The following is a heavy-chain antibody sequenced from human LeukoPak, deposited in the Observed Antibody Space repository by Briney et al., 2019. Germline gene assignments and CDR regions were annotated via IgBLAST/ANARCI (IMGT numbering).Heavy chain of an antibody. CDR1: GYTFTSYG. CDR3: ARDVGRYCSGGSCHFDY. CDR2: ISAYNGNT. J-gene: IGHJ4*02. Sequence: VASVKVSCKASGYTFTSYGISWVRQAPGQGLEWMGWISAYNGNTNYAQKLQGRVTMTTDTSTSTAYMELRSLRSDDTAVYYCARDVGRYCSGGSCHFDYWGQGTLVTVSS. V-gene: IGHV1-18*01. D-gene: IGHD2-15*01.